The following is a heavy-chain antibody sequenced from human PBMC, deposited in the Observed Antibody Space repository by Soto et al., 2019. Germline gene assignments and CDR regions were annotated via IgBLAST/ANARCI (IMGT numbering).Heavy chain of an antibody. Sequence: GGSLRLSCAASGFTFSSYWMSWVRQAPGKGLVWVANIKQDGSEKYYVDSVKGRFTISRDNAKNSLYLQMNSLGAEDTAVYYCARDSLYYDFWSGYPSYGMDVWGQGTTVTVSS. CDR3: ARDSLYYDFWSGYPSYGMDV. CDR1: GFTFSSYW. J-gene: IGHJ6*02. D-gene: IGHD3-3*01. CDR2: IKQDGSEK. V-gene: IGHV3-7*03.